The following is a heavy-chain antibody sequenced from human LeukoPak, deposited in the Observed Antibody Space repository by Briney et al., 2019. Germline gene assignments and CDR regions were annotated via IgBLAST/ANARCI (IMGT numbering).Heavy chain of an antibody. V-gene: IGHV3-23*01. CDR3: VGSGWYPGDY. D-gene: IGHD6-19*01. CDR1: GFTFSSYA. CDR2: ISGSGGST. J-gene: IGHJ4*02. Sequence: GGSLRLSCAASGFTFSSYAMSWVRQASGKGLEWVSAISGSGGSTYYADSVKGRFTISRDNSKNTLYLQMNSLRAEDTAVYYCVGSGWYPGDYWGQGTLVTVSS.